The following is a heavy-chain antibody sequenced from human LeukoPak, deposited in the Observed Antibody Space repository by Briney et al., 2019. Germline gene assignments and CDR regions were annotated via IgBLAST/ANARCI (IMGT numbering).Heavy chain of an antibody. Sequence: GGSLRLSCAASGFTFSSYGMHWVRQAPGKGLEWVAFIRYDGSNKYYADSVKGRFTISRDNSKNTLYLQVNSLRAEDTAVYYCAKDRARSRAVAGEGYYFDYWGQGTLVTVSS. CDR2: IRYDGSNK. CDR3: AKDRARSRAVAGEGYYFDY. D-gene: IGHD6-19*01. J-gene: IGHJ4*02. CDR1: GFTFSSYG. V-gene: IGHV3-30*02.